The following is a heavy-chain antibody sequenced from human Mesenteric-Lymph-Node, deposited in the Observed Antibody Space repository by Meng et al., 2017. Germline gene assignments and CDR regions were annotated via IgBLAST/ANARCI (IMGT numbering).Heavy chain of an antibody. CDR3: ARGKQDAWELLAY. V-gene: IGHV4-61*01. D-gene: IGHD1-26*01. CDR2: IYYSGNT. J-gene: IGHJ4*02. Sequence: QVQLYGSGPGLVRPSESLSFSCIVSGGSVSSGSYYWTWIRQPPGKGLEWIGYIYYSGNTNYNPSLKSRVTISVDTSKNQFSLNLSSVTAADTAVYYCARGKQDAWELLAYWGQGALVTVSS. CDR1: GGSVSSGSYY.